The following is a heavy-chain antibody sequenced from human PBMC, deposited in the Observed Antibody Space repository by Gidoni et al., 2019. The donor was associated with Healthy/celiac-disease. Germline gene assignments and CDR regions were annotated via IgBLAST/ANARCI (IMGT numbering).Heavy chain of an antibody. V-gene: IGHV5-51*03. CDR1: GYSFTSYW. D-gene: IGHD4-17*01. J-gene: IGHJ4*02. CDR2: IYPGDSDT. Sequence: ELQLLQSSAAVEKPGETLKIACQVSGYSFTSYWIGWAHQMPGKGLEWMGIIYPGDSDTRYSQSFQGQVTISADKSISIDYLQWSSLKASDTDMYYCARESKSYGGNSNFDYWGQGTLVTVSS. CDR3: ARESKSYGGNSNFDY.